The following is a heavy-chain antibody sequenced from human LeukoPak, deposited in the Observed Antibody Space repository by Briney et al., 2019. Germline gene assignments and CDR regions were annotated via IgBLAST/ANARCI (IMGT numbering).Heavy chain of an antibody. CDR1: GGSINSATYY. D-gene: IGHD3-16*01. J-gene: IGHJ4*01. CDR2: IYHGGTT. Sequence: SETLSLTCTVSGGSINSATYYWTWIRQPAGKGLEWIGSIYHGGTTYYNPTLKSRVTISVDTSKNQFSLKLSSVTAADTAVYYCAREWGSWPFDYWGQGTLVTASS. V-gene: IGHV4-39*07. CDR3: AREWGSWPFDY.